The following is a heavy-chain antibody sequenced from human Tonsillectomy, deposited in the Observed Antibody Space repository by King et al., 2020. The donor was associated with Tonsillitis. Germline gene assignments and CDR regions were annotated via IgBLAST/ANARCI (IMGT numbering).Heavy chain of an antibody. Sequence: VQLVESGAEVKKPGASVKVSCKASGYTFTDYYMHWVRQASGQGLEWMGWINPNNGDTNYAQKFQGRVTMTRDTSISTAYMEMSRLRSDDTAVYYCAREMVRAAACDYWGLGTPVTVSS. J-gene: IGHJ4*01. V-gene: IGHV1-2*02. D-gene: IGHD3-10*01. CDR2: INPNNGDT. CDR3: AREMVRAAACDY. CDR1: GYTFTDYY.